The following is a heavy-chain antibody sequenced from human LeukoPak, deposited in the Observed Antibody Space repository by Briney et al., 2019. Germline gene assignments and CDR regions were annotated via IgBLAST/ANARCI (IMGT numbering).Heavy chain of an antibody. J-gene: IGHJ4*02. Sequence: ASVKVSCKASGYTFTSYGISWVRQAPGQGLEWMGWISAYNGNTNYAQKLQGRVTMTTDTSTSTAYMELRSLRSDDTAVYYCARSPWEAGLYYFGYWGQGTLVTVSS. CDR3: ARSPWEAGLYYFGY. V-gene: IGHV1-18*01. D-gene: IGHD1-26*01. CDR2: ISAYNGNT. CDR1: GYTFTSYG.